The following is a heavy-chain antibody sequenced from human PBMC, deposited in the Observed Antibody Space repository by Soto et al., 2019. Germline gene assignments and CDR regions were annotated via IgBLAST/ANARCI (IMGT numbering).Heavy chain of an antibody. CDR1: GGTFSSYT. Sequence: QVQLVQSGAAVKKPGSSVKVSCKASGGTFSSYTISWVRQAPGQGMEWMGRIIPILGIANYAQKFQGRVTITADKSTSTAYMELSSLRSEDTAVYYWAREGTYSSSWTGYWGQGTLVTVSS. J-gene: IGHJ4*02. CDR3: AREGTYSSSWTGY. D-gene: IGHD6-13*01. CDR2: IIPILGIA. V-gene: IGHV1-69*08.